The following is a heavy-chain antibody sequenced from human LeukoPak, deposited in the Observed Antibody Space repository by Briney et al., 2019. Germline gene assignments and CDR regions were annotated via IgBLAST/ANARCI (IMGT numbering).Heavy chain of an antibody. J-gene: IGHJ4*02. CDR3: AKWGTLEPNGPFDY. CDR2: ISGSGGST. D-gene: IGHD1-1*01. CDR1: GFTFSSYA. Sequence: GGSLRLSCAASGFTFSSYAVSWVRQAPGKGLEWVSAISGSGGSTYYADSVKGRFTISRDNSKNTLYLQMNSLRAEDTAVYYCAKWGTLEPNGPFDYWGQGTLVTVSS. V-gene: IGHV3-23*01.